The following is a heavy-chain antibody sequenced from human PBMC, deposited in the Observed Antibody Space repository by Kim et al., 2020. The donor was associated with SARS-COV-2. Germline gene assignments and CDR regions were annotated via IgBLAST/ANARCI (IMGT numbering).Heavy chain of an antibody. J-gene: IGHJ4*02. CDR3: AKERGYNYGYPFDY. CDR1: GFTFSSSA. Sequence: GGSLRLSCAASGFTFSSSAMTWVRQAPGKGLEWVSAISATGGGTYYADSVKGRFTISRDNSKNTLYLQMNSLRAEDTAVFYCAKERGYNYGYPFDYWGQGTLVTVSS. D-gene: IGHD5-18*01. V-gene: IGHV3-23*01. CDR2: ISATGGGT.